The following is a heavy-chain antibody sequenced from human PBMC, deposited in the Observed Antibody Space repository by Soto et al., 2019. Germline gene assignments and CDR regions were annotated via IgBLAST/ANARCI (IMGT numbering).Heavy chain of an antibody. CDR2: INPSGSI. D-gene: IGHD4-4*01. CDR3: ATFVGATTVTRGSPRDY. J-gene: IGHJ4*02. Sequence: VQLQQWGAGLLKPSETLSLTCAVYGGSFSGYHWSWFRQPPGKGLEWIGEINPSGSINYNQSPKRRVTISVDTSKNQFSLNLSSVTAADTAVYYCATFVGATTVTRGSPRDYWGQGTLVTVSS. CDR1: GGSFSGYH. V-gene: IGHV4-34*01.